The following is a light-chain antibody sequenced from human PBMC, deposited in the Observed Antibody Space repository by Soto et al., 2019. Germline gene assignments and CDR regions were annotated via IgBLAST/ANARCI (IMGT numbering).Light chain of an antibody. CDR1: SGHNSYA. CDR2: LNSDGSH. V-gene: IGLV4-69*01. J-gene: IGLJ3*02. CDR3: QTWSTDIRV. Sequence: QSVLTQPPSASAYLGASVKLTCTLSSGHNSYAIAWHQQQPEKGPRYLMKLNSDGSHSKEDGIPDRFSGSSSGAERYLTISSLQSEDEADYYCQTWSTDIRVFGGGTKLTVL.